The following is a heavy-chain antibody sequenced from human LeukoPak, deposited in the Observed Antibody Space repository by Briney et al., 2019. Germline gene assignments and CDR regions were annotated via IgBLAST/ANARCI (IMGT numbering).Heavy chain of an antibody. CDR3: AREGTAYYYDSSGYHDSSGYHDY. CDR1: GFTFSDYY. J-gene: IGHJ4*02. V-gene: IGHV3-11*01. CDR2: ISSSGSTI. Sequence: GGSLRLSCAASGFTFSDYYMSWIRQAPGKGLEWVSYISSSGSTIYYADSVKGRFTISRDNAKNSLYLQMNSLRVEDTAVYYCAREGTAYYYDSSGYHDSSGYHDYWGQGTLVTVSS. D-gene: IGHD3-22*01.